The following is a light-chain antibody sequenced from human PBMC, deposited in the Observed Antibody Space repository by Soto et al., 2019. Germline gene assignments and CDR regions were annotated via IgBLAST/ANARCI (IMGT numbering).Light chain of an antibody. CDR1: QSISSW. J-gene: IGKJ2*01. Sequence: DIQMTQSPSSLSASVEDRVTITCRASQSISSWLAWYQQKPGKAPKLLIYKASSLESGVPSRFSGSGSGTDFTLTISSLQPEDFATYYCLHDYNYPYTFGQGTKVDI. V-gene: IGKV1-5*03. CDR3: LHDYNYPYT. CDR2: KAS.